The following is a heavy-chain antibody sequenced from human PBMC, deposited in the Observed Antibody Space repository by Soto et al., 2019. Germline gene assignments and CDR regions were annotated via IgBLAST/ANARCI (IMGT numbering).Heavy chain of an antibody. J-gene: IGHJ4*02. CDR1: GGSISSGGYY. V-gene: IGHV4-39*02. CDR3: ARLRDPYYDILTGYYPDL. Sequence: QLQLQESGPRLVKPSETLSLTCTVSGGSISSGGYYWGWIRQPPGKGLEWIGIIYNSGSTYYNPSLKSRVTISVDTSKSHFSLKLSSVTTGGGGGYYCARLRDPYYDILTGYYPDLWGQGALVTVSS. CDR2: IYNSGST. D-gene: IGHD3-9*01.